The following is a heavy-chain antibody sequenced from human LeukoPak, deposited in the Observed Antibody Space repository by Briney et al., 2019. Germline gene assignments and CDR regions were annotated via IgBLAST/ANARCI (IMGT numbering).Heavy chain of an antibody. CDR1: GGSFSGYY. Sequence: SETLSLTCAVYGGSFSGYYWSWIRQPPGKGLEWIGEINHSGSTNYNPSLKSRVTISVDTSKNQFTLKLSSVTAADTAVYYCARGIVVVPAAPSREPRGDTHDYWGQGTLVTVSS. J-gene: IGHJ4*02. D-gene: IGHD2-2*01. V-gene: IGHV4-34*01. CDR3: ARGIVVVPAAPSREPRGDTHDY. CDR2: INHSGST.